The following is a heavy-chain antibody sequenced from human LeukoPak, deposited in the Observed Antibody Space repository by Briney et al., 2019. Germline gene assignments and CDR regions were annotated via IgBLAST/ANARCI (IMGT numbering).Heavy chain of an antibody. CDR2: IYYSGST. Sequence: PSETLSLTCTVSGGSISSYYWSWIRQPPGKGLEWIGYIYYSGSTNYNPSLKSRVTISVDTSKNQFSLKLSSVTAADTAVYYCASGDDYVWGSYGFDYWGQGTLVTVSS. CDR1: GGSISSYY. D-gene: IGHD3-16*01. V-gene: IGHV4-59*01. CDR3: ASGDDYVWGSYGFDY. J-gene: IGHJ4*02.